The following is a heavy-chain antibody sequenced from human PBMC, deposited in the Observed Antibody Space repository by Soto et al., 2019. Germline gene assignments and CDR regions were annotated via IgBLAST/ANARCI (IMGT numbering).Heavy chain of an antibody. D-gene: IGHD6-19*01. CDR3: ARDPVAGTYFDY. CDR1: GYTFTSFG. CDR2: INAYNGKT. J-gene: IGHJ4*02. V-gene: IGHV1-18*01. Sequence: QVQLVQSGAEGKKPGPSVRVSGKAFGYTFTSFGISWVRQAPGQGFEWMGWINAYNGKTNYAQKLQGRVTMTTDTSTSTAYMALRSLRSDDTAVYYCARDPVAGTYFDYWGQGALVTVSS.